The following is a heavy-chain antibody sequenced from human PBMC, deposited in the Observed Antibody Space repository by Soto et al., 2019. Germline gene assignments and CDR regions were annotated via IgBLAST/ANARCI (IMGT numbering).Heavy chain of an antibody. CDR3: ARDHRWGYEYGDYGDS. Sequence: EVYLVESGGGVGRPGGSLRLSCAASGFGFDEYGMSWVRQGPGKGLEWVSGINRHGDSTGYADSVKGRFTISRDNAKNFLYLQMVGLRAEDTAFYYCARDHRWGYEYGDYGDSWGQGTLVTVSS. D-gene: IGHD4-17*01. CDR2: INRHGDST. V-gene: IGHV3-20*04. J-gene: IGHJ4*02. CDR1: GFGFDEYG.